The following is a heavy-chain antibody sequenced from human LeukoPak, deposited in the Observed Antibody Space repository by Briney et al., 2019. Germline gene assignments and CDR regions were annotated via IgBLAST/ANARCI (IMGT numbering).Heavy chain of an antibody. V-gene: IGHV1-2*02. J-gene: IGHJ4*02. Sequence: ASVKVSCKASGYTFTGYYMHWVRQAPGQGLEWLGWINPNSGGTKYSQKFQGRVTMTRDTSISTAYMALSRLRSDDTAMYYCARGYSGYDPLDYWGQGTLVTVSS. CDR2: INPNSGGT. CDR3: ARGYSGYDPLDY. D-gene: IGHD5-12*01. CDR1: GYTFTGYY.